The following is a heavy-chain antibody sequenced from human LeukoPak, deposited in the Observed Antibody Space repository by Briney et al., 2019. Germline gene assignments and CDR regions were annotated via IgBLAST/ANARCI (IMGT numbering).Heavy chain of an antibody. V-gene: IGHV3-15*01. CDR1: RFTFNSYA. CDR2: IKTESEGETI. J-gene: IGHJ4*02. D-gene: IGHD3-10*01. Sequence: GGSLRLSCAASRFTFNSYAMSWVRQAPGKGLEWVGRIKTESEGETIDYAAPVKGRFTVSRDDSKNTFYLVMNSLKIDDTAIYYCTTGIDDGGGYWGQGTLVTVSS. CDR3: TTGIDDGGGY.